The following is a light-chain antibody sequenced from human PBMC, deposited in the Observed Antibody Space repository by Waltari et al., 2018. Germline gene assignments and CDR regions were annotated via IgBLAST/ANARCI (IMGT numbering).Light chain of an antibody. CDR3: QQYNNWPLYT. CDR1: HSVSNN. Sequence: EAMMTQSPATLSVSPGDRTTPSCRASHSVSNNVAWFQQKPGQAPSLLIYDASTRATGVPARFSGSGSGTEFTLTISSLQTEDFAVYYCQQYNNWPLYTFGQGTKLEIK. CDR2: DAS. V-gene: IGKV3-15*01. J-gene: IGKJ2*01.